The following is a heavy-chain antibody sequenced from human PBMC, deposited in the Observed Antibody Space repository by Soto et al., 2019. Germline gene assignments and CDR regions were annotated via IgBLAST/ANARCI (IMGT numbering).Heavy chain of an antibody. CDR2: ISTYNGNT. CDR1: GYRFTSYG. CDR3: ASDEEDANLMIVVLPGDY. Sequence: QVQLVQSGGEVKKPGASVKVSCKASGYRFTSYGINWVRQAPGQGLEWMGWISTYNGNTHYAQKFQDRVTMTTDTSTNTAYLELRSLKSDDTAVYYCASDEEDANLMIVVLPGDYWGQGTLVSVSS. J-gene: IGHJ4*02. V-gene: IGHV1-18*01. D-gene: IGHD2-21*01.